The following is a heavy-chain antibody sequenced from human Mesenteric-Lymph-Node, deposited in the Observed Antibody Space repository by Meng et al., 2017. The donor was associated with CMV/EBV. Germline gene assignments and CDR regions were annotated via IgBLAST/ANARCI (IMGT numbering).Heavy chain of an antibody. Sequence: SCKTSGYTFCAHYVHWVRQAPGQGLEWMGWINPNSEVINYAQKFQGWVTMTRDTSISTVYVELSRLRSDDTAVYYCAREYSSSWFDYWGQGTLVTVSS. D-gene: IGHD6-13*01. CDR2: INPNSEVI. CDR3: AREYSSSWFDY. J-gene: IGHJ4*02. CDR1: GYTFCAHY. V-gene: IGHV1-2*04.